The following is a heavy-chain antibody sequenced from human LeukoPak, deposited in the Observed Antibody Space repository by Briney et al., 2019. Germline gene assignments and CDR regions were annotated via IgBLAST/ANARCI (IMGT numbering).Heavy chain of an antibody. CDR1: GFTFSSNA. CDR3: ATTFSVAVAGNRVFGH. V-gene: IGHV3-23*01. CDR2: ISGSGDNT. Sequence: PGGSPRLSCAASGFTFSSNAVSWVRQAPGKGLEWVSAISGSGDNTYYGDSVNGRFTISRDNSKNTLYLQMNSLRHEDTAVYYCATTFSVAVAGNRVFGHWGQGTLVTVSS. J-gene: IGHJ5*02. D-gene: IGHD6-13*01.